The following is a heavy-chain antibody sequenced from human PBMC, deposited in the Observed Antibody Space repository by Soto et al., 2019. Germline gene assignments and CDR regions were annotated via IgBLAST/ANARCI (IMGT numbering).Heavy chain of an antibody. J-gene: IGHJ4*02. CDR2: ISGSGGST. CDR3: AKDRPGSYFDY. Sequence: GGALRLSCAASGFSFSDYAMTWLRQAPGRGLEWVSAISGSGGSTYYADSVKGRFTISRDNSKNTLYLQMNSLRAEDTAVYYCAKDRPGSYFDYWGQGTLVTVSS. V-gene: IGHV3-23*01. CDR1: GFSFSDYA. D-gene: IGHD1-26*01.